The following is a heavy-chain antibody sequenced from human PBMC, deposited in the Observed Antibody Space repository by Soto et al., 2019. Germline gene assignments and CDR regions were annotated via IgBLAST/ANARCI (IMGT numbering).Heavy chain of an antibody. CDR3: ARVSLVGPSGGRYFDY. V-gene: IGHV3-72*01. J-gene: IGHJ4*02. CDR2: IKNKANSYTT. Sequence: EVQLVESGGGLVQPGGSLRLSCAASGFTFSAHYMDWVRLAPGKGLEWVGRIKNKANSYTTEYAASVEGRFTISREDSQNSLYLQMNSVKTEDTAVYYCARVSLVGPSGGRYFDYWGQGSLVAVSS. CDR1: GFTFSAHY. D-gene: IGHD1-26*01.